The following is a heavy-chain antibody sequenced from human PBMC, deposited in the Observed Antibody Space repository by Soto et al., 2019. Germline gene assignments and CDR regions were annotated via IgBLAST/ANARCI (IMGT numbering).Heavy chain of an antibody. CDR1: GGSISSSSYY. CDR3: ARDTNWIGKDYYDSSGYFDY. D-gene: IGHD3-22*01. Sequence: SETLSLTCTVSGGSISSSSYYWGWIRQPPGKGLEWIGSIYYSGSTYYNPSLKSRVTISVDTSKNQFYLKLSSVTAADTAVYYCARDTNWIGKDYYDSSGYFDYWGQGTLVTVSS. CDR2: IYYSGST. J-gene: IGHJ4*02. V-gene: IGHV4-39*07.